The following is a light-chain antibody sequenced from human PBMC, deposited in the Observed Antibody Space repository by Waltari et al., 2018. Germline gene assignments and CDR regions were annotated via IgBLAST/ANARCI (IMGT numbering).Light chain of an antibody. CDR3: QRYNSYPIT. Sequence: DIQMTQSPSTLSASVGDRVTITCRASQSIGSWLAWYQQKPGKAPKLLIYEATSVESGVPSRVSASGSGTEFTLTISSLQPDDFATYYCQRYNSYPITFGPGTKVDI. CDR2: EAT. J-gene: IGKJ3*01. V-gene: IGKV1-5*03. CDR1: QSIGSW.